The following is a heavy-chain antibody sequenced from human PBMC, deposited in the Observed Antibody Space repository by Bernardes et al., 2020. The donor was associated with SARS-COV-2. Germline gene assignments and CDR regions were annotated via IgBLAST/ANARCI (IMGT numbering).Heavy chain of an antibody. V-gene: IGHV4-59*01. J-gene: IGHJ2*01. CDR3: ARDLSHLVRRGFDL. D-gene: IGHD3-10*01. CDR1: GGSIGSYY. CDR2: IYYSGST. Sequence: SETLSLTCTVSGGSIGSYYLAWIRQPPGKGLEWIGYIYYSGSTNYNPSLKSRVTISVDRSQNQFSLNLSSVTPADTAVYDCARDLSHLVRRGFDLWGRGTLVTVSS.